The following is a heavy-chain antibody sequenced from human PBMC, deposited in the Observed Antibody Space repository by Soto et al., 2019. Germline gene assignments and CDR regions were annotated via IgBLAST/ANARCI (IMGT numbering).Heavy chain of an antibody. CDR3: ATSPLDYGGNYRFDY. CDR1: GYTLTELS. D-gene: IGHD4-17*01. J-gene: IGHJ4*02. V-gene: IGHV1-24*01. Sequence: GASVKVSCKVSGYTLTELSMHWVRQAPGKGLEWMGGFDPEDGETIYAQKFQGRVTMTEDTSTDTAYMELSSLRSEDTAVYYCATSPLDYGGNYRFDYWGQGTLVTVSS. CDR2: FDPEDGET.